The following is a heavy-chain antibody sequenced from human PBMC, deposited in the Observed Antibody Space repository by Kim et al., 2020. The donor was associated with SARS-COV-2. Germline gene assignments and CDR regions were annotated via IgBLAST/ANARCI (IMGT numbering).Heavy chain of an antibody. CDR3: AKELYGAARGVFDY. Sequence: ADSVKGRFTISRDNSKNTLYLQMNSLRAEDTAVYYCAKELYGAARGVFDYWGQGTLVTVSS. J-gene: IGHJ4*02. V-gene: IGHV3-23*01. D-gene: IGHD6-6*01.